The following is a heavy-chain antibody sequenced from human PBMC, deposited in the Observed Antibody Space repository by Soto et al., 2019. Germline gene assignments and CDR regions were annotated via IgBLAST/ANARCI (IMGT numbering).Heavy chain of an antibody. J-gene: IGHJ2*01. CDR1: GCTFSSYA. Sequence: SVKVSCKASGCTFSSYAISWVRQAPGQGLEWMGGIIPIFCTANYAQKFQGRVTITADESTSTAYMELSSLRSEDTAVYYCARWRESNYYDSCGYDYWYFDLWGRGTLVTVSS. CDR2: IIPIFCTA. D-gene: IGHD3-22*01. CDR3: ARWRESNYYDSCGYDYWYFDL. V-gene: IGHV1-69*13.